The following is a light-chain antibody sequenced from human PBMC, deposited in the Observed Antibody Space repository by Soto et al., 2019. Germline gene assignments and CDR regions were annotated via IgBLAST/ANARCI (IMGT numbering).Light chain of an antibody. CDR2: EGS. CDR3: SSYSGTNSNVI. Sequence: QSVLTQPPSASGSPGQSVTMSCAGTYSDIGDYNYVSWYQQHPGKVPKLIISEGSKRPSGVPDRFSGSKSGYTASLTVSDLQPADEAVYYCSSYSGTNSNVIFGGGSKLTVL. J-gene: IGLJ2*01. CDR1: YSDIGDYNY. V-gene: IGLV2-8*01.